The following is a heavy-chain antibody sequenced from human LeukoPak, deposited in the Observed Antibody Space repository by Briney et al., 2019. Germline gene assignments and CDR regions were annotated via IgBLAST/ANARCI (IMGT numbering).Heavy chain of an antibody. V-gene: IGHV4-38-2*02. CDR2: IHRGGTT. D-gene: IGHD3-9*01. Sequence: SETLSLTCTVSGYSINSGFYWGWIRQPPGKGLEWIGTIHRGGTTDYNPSLKSRLTISVDTSKNLFSLRLTSVTAADTAVYYCARGRNDLLAGHYYPDYWGQGILVTVSS. CDR1: GYSINSGFY. CDR3: ARGRNDLLAGHYYPDY. J-gene: IGHJ4*02.